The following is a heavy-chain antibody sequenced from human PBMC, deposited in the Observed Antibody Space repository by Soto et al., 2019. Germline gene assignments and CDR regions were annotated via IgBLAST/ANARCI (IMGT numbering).Heavy chain of an antibody. CDR2: MWSEGGNK. D-gene: IGHD3-22*01. J-gene: IGHJ4*02. CDR3: ARDPQDDSSGYFYLDY. Sequence: PGGSLRLSCAASGFTFSSYAMSWVRQAPGKGLEWVAVMWSEGGNKHYADSVKGRFTISRDNSKNTLYLQMNSLRAEDTAVYYCARDPQDDSSGYFYLDYWGQGTLVTAPQ. V-gene: IGHV3-33*08. CDR1: GFTFSSYA.